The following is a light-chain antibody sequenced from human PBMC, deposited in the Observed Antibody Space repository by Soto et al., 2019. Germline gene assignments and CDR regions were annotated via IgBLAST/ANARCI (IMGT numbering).Light chain of an antibody. J-gene: IGKJ2*01. Sequence: EIVMSQSPATLSVSPGETATLSCRASQSVSGNLAWYQQRPGQAPRLLIYGASTRATAIPARFRGGGSGTEFTLTISSLQSEDFAIYYCQQYNNWPQTFGQGTKLEIK. V-gene: IGKV3-15*01. CDR2: GAS. CDR1: QSVSGN. CDR3: QQYNNWPQT.